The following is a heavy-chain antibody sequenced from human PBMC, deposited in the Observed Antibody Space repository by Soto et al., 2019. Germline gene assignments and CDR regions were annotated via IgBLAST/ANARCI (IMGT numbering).Heavy chain of an antibody. J-gene: IGHJ6*03. V-gene: IGHV1-69*04. Sequence: GASVQVSCQASGGTFRSYTISWVRQAPGQGLEWMGRIIPILGIANYAQKFQGRVTITADKSTSTAYMELSSLRSEDTAVYYCARDLTKEATQRTNYYYYYYMDVWGKGTTVTVSS. CDR2: IIPILGIA. CDR3: ARDLTKEATQRTNYYYYYYMDV. D-gene: IGHD1-26*01. CDR1: GGTFRSYT.